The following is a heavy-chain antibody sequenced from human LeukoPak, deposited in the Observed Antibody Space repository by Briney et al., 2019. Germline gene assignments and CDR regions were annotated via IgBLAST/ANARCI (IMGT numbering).Heavy chain of an antibody. CDR3: AKDGYSSTADQH. CDR2: ITGSGGST. V-gene: IGHV3-23*01. CDR1: GFTFSSYA. D-gene: IGHD6-13*01. Sequence: PGGSLRLSCAASGFTFSSYAMSWVRQAPGKGLEWVSAITGSGGSTYSADSVKGRFTISRENSKNTLYLQMNSMRAEDTAVYYCAKDGYSSTADQHWGQGTLVTVSS. J-gene: IGHJ1*01.